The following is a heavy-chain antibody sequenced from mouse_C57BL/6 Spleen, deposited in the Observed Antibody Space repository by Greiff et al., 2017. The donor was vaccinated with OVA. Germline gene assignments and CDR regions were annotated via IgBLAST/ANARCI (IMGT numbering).Heavy chain of an antibody. Sequence: QVQLQQPGAELVMPGASVKLSCKASGYTFTSYWMHWVKQRPGQGLEWLGEIDPSDSYTNYNQKFKGKSTLTVYKSSSTAYMQLSSLTSEDSAVYYCARGVYEGYFDVWGTGTTVTVSS. V-gene: IGHV1-69*01. D-gene: IGHD1-1*01. CDR3: ARGVYEGYFDV. CDR1: GYTFTSYW. CDR2: IDPSDSYT. J-gene: IGHJ1*03.